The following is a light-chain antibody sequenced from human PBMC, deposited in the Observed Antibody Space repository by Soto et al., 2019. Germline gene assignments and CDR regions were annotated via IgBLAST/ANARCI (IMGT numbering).Light chain of an antibody. Sequence: DIHMTQSPSSLSASVGDRVNMTCRASRSISRYLSWYQQKPGKAPNLLIYAASSLQSGVPSRFSGAGSGTDFTLTIGNLHPEDFAIYYCKQSYSSQWTFGQGTKVEI. V-gene: IGKV1-39*01. CDR1: RSISRY. CDR3: KQSYSSQWT. CDR2: AAS. J-gene: IGKJ1*01.